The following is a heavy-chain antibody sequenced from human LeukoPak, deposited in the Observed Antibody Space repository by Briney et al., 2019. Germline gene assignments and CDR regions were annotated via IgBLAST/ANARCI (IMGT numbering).Heavy chain of an antibody. V-gene: IGHV4-30-4*01. CDR3: AREGGYCSGGSCCCFDY. J-gene: IGHJ4*02. CDR2: IYYSGST. D-gene: IGHD2-15*01. Sequence: SETLSLTCTVSGGSISSGDYYWSWIRQPPGKGLEWIGYIYYSGSTYYNPSLKSRVTISVDTSKNQFSLKLSSVTAADTAVYYCAREGGYCSGGSCCCFDYWGPGTLVTVSS. CDR1: GGSISSGDYY.